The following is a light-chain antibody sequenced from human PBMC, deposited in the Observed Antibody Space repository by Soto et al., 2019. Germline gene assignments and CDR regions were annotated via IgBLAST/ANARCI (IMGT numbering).Light chain of an antibody. CDR1: QSFSSTY. Sequence: ELVWTQYPGTMSLSPGERYLPSDVASQSFSSTYLAWYQQKPGQRPRLLIYGESSRATGIPDRLSGSGAGAYFNLTISRLEPADFGVYYCPQYGSSHTVGPGTRLEIK. CDR2: GES. V-gene: IGKV3-20*01. J-gene: IGKJ5*01. CDR3: PQYGSSHT.